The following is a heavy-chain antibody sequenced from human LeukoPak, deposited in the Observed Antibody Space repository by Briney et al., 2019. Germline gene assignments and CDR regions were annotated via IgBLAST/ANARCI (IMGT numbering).Heavy chain of an antibody. CDR2: INPNSGGT. CDR1: GYTFTGYY. Sequence: ASVKVSCKASGYTFTGYYMHWVRQAPEQGLEWMGWINPNSGGTNYAQKFQGRVTMTRDTSISTAYMELSRLRSDDTAVYYCARVGIVATLVYFDYWGQGTLVTVSS. D-gene: IGHD5-12*01. J-gene: IGHJ4*02. CDR3: ARVGIVATLVYFDY. V-gene: IGHV1-2*02.